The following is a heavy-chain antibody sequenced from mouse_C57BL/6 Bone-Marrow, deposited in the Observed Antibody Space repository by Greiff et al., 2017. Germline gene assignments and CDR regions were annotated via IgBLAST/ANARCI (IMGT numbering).Heavy chain of an antibody. CDR2: IYPRSGNT. CDR3: ARWGVVATLYYFDY. Sequence: QVQLQQSGAELARPGASVKLSCKASGYTFTCYGISWVKQRTGQGLEWIGEIYPRSGNTYYNEKFKGKATLTADKSSSTAYMEIRSLTSEDSAVYFCARWGVVATLYYFDYWGQGTTLTVSS. J-gene: IGHJ2*01. D-gene: IGHD1-1*01. V-gene: IGHV1-81*01. CDR1: GYTFTCYG.